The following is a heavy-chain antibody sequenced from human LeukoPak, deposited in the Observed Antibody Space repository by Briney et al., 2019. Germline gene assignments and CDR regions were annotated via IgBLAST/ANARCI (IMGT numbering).Heavy chain of an antibody. V-gene: IGHV3-23*01. CDR1: RFTFSSYA. D-gene: IGHD2-21*01. J-gene: IGHJ4*02. CDR3: AKDACGGDCYNFDY. CDR2: ISGSGGST. Sequence: GGSLRLSCAASRFTFSSYAMSWLRQAPGKGLEWVSAISGSGGSTYYADSVKGRFTISRDNSKNTLYLQMNSLRDEDTAVYYCAKDACGGDCYNFDYWGQGTLVTVSS.